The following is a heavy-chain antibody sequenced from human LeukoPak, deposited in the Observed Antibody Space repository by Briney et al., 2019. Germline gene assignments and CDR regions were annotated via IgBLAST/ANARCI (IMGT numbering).Heavy chain of an antibody. J-gene: IGHJ5*02. CDR1: GFTFSSYE. CDR3: ARGSFCTSGVCYTGKYLDT. Sequence: GGSLRLSCEASGFTFSSYEMNWVRQAPGRGLEWVSYISTSGSIIYYADSVRGRFTVSRDNAKNSLYLHMNNLRAGDTAVYFCARGSFCTSGVCYTGKYLDTWGQGTLVTVFS. D-gene: IGHD2-8*01. CDR2: ISTSGSII. V-gene: IGHV3-48*03.